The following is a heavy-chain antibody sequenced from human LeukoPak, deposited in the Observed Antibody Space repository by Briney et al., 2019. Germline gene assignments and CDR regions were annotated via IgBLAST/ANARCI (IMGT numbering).Heavy chain of an antibody. Sequence: SETLSLTCTVSGGSISSGDYYWNWIRQPPGKGLEWIGYMYYSGNTYYNPSLKSRVSMSVDTSKNQFSLKLSSVTAADTAVYYCARVGRSYGSGTYLDYWGQGTLVTVSS. CDR3: ARVGRSYGSGTYLDY. J-gene: IGHJ4*02. CDR2: MYYSGNT. D-gene: IGHD3-10*01. CDR1: GGSISSGDYY. V-gene: IGHV4-30-4*01.